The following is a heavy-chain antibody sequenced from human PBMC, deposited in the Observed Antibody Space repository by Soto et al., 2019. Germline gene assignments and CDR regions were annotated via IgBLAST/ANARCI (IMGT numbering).Heavy chain of an antibody. CDR2: ISGNVNST. CDR1: GFTFSSYG. CDR3: APMGV. Sequence: GGSLRLSCAASGFTFSSYGMHWVRQAPGKGLEWVSAISGNVNSTYYADSVKGRFTISRDYSKNTLYLQMNSLRADDTAVYYCAPMGVWGQGTTVTVSS. J-gene: IGHJ6*02. V-gene: IGHV3-23*01.